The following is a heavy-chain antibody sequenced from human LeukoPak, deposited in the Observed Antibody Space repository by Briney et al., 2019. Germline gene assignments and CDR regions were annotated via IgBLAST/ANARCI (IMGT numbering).Heavy chain of an antibody. D-gene: IGHD6-19*01. V-gene: IGHV4-4*07. Sequence: PSETLSLTCTVSGGSISSYYWSWIRQPAGKGLEWIGRIYTSGSTNYNPSLKSRVTMSVDTSKNQFSLKLSSVTAADTAVYYCARDSFDPPRGWYLDPSYYFDYWGQGTLVTVSS. CDR1: GGSISSYY. CDR2: IYTSGST. CDR3: ARDSFDPPRGWYLDPSYYFDY. J-gene: IGHJ4*02.